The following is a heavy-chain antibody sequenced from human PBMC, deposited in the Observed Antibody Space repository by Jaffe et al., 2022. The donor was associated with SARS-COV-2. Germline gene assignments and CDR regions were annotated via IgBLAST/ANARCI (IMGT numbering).Heavy chain of an antibody. CDR1: GFTFSSYG. CDR2: ISYDGSNK. D-gene: IGHD4-4*01. Sequence: QVQLVESGGGVVQPGRSLRLSCAASGFTFSSYGMHWVRQAPGKGLEWVAVISYDGSNKYYADSVKGRFTISRDNSKNTLYLQMNSLRAEDTAVYYCAKDQLPKLGNYAFDYWGQGTLVTVSS. V-gene: IGHV3-30*18. J-gene: IGHJ4*02. CDR3: AKDQLPKLGNYAFDY.